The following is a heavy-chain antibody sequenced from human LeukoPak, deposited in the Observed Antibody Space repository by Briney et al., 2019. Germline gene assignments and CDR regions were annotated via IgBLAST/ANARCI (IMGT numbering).Heavy chain of an antibody. D-gene: IGHD6-6*01. Sequence: PSETLSLTCTVSGGSISSYYWSWIRQPPGKGLEWIGYIYTSGSTNYNPSLKSRVTISVDTSKNQFSLQLSYVTAADTAVYYCARRIAARRGWFDPWGQGTLVTVSS. CDR1: GGSISSYY. CDR3: ARRIAARRGWFDP. V-gene: IGHV4-4*09. J-gene: IGHJ5*02. CDR2: IYTSGST.